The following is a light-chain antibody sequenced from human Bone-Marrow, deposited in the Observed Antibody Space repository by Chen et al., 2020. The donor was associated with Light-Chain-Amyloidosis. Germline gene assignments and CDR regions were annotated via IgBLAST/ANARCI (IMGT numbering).Light chain of an antibody. Sequence: EIVLTQSPDTLSLSPGERATLSCRASQNIDWGYLNWYQQKLGQAPRLLIDGASSRANGVPDRFSGSGSGTDFTLTISRLEPEDFAVYYCQQFGTSRWTFGRGTKVEIK. CDR2: GAS. J-gene: IGKJ1*01. V-gene: IGKV3-20*01. CDR1: QNIDWGY. CDR3: QQFGTSRWT.